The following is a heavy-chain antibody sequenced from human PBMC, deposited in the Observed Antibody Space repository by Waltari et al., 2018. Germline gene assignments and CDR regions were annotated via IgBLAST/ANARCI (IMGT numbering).Heavy chain of an antibody. D-gene: IGHD1-26*01. CDR3: GTYSGASDGTAAFDV. J-gene: IGHJ3*01. Sequence: AGLGRAPGQGLEWRGTVSYRGTTTGSPSRKSRVSVSRDTSKTQVTLILGSVTAADMAVYYCGTYSGASDGTAAFDVWGQGTMVTVSS. CDR2: VSYRGTT. V-gene: IGHV4-39*01.